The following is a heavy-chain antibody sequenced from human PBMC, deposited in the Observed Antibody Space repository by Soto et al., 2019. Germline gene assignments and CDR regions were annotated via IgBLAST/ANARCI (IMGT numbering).Heavy chain of an antibody. CDR2: IFPGDSDT. D-gene: IGHD3-3*01. CDR1: GYSFSSFW. Sequence: QLVQSGAEVKKPGESLKISCQGSGYSFSSFWIAWVRQMPGKGLEWMGIIFPGDSDTKYSPSYQGQVTISADKSITTAYLQWSSLKASDTGIYFCARYTYYDFLNAYSRGGIDTWGQGTLVTVSS. CDR3: ARYTYYDFLNAYSRGGIDT. J-gene: IGHJ5*02. V-gene: IGHV5-51*01.